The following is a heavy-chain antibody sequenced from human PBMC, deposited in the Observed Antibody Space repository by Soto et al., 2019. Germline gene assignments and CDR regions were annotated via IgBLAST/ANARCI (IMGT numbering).Heavy chain of an antibody. J-gene: IGHJ4*02. CDR3: ARQNSPYDSSGYYWVY. V-gene: IGHV3-30-3*01. D-gene: IGHD3-22*01. Sequence: GGSLRLSCAASGFTFSSYAMHWVRQAPGKGLEWVAVISYDGSNKYYADSVKGRFTISRDNSKNTLYLQMNSLRAEDTAVYYCARQNSPYDSSGYYWVYWGQGTLVTVSS. CDR2: ISYDGSNK. CDR1: GFTFSSYA.